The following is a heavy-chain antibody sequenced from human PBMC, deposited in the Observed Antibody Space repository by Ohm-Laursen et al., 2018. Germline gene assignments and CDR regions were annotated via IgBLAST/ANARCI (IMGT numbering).Heavy chain of an antibody. CDR3: TIACSSATCGH. D-gene: IGHD2-2*01. J-gene: IGHJ4*02. CDR1: GFTFRSYT. V-gene: IGHV3-48*01. CDR2: ISTGGDII. Sequence: SLRLSCAASGFTFRSYTMNWVRQAPGKGLEWISYISTGGDIIYYADSVKGRFTISRDNAENSLYLQMNSLRGEDTAVYYCTIACSSATCGHWGQGTLVTVSS.